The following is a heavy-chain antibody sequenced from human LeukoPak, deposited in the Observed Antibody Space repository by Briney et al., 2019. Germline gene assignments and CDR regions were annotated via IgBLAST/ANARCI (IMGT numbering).Heavy chain of an antibody. D-gene: IGHD5-18*01. CDR3: ARDRPDSYGYDAFDI. Sequence: SETLSLTCTVSGGSISSYYWSWIQQPPGKGLEWIGYIYYSGSTNYNPSLKSRVTISVDTSKNQFSLKLSSVTAADTAVYYCARDRPDSYGYDAFDIWGQGTMVTVSS. J-gene: IGHJ3*02. V-gene: IGHV4-59*01. CDR1: GGSISSYY. CDR2: IYYSGST.